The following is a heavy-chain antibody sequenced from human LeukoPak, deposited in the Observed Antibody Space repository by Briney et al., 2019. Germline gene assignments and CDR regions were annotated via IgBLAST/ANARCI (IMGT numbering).Heavy chain of an antibody. D-gene: IGHD4-17*01. J-gene: IGHJ4*02. CDR2: ISGSGGST. V-gene: IGHV3-23*01. Sequence: GGSLRLSCAASGFTFSSYAMSWVRQAPGKGLEWVSAISGSGGSTYYADSVKGRFTISRDNSKNTLYLQMNSLRAEDTAVYYCARGYNDYGDYVVPFDYWGQGTLVTVSS. CDR1: GFTFSSYA. CDR3: ARGYNDYGDYVVPFDY.